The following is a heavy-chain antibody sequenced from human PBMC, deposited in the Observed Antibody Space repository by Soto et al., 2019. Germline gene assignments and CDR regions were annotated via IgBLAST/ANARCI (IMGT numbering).Heavy chain of an antibody. CDR1: GGSISSYY. D-gene: IGHD3-22*01. V-gene: IGHV4-59*01. CDR2: IYYSGST. Sequence: PSETLSLTCTVSGGSISSYYWSWIRQPPGKGLEWIGYIYYSGSTNYNPSLKSRVTISVDTSKNQFSLKLSSVTTADTAVYYCAREENDDNSAYYYVYWGHGTLVTVSS. CDR3: AREENDDNSAYYYVY. J-gene: IGHJ4*01.